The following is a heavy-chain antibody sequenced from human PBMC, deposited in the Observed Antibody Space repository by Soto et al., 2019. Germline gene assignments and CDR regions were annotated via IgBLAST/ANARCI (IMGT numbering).Heavy chain of an antibody. Sequence: EVQLVESGGGLVQPGGSLRLSCAASGLTVSSNYMSWVRQTPGKGLEWVSVIYSGGSTYYADSVKGRFTISRDNSKNTLYLQMNSPRAEDTAVYYCARGSGSWFGELSHWGQGTLVTVSS. J-gene: IGHJ4*02. CDR2: IYSGGST. CDR1: GLTVSSNY. D-gene: IGHD3-10*01. V-gene: IGHV3-66*01. CDR3: ARGSGSWFGELSH.